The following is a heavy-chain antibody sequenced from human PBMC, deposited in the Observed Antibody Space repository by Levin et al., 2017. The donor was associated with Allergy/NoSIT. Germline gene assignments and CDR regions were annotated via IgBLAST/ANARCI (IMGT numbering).Heavy chain of an antibody. J-gene: IGHJ4*02. D-gene: IGHD6-19*01. CDR1: GYTFTGYY. CDR2: INPNSGGT. Sequence: PVASVKVSCKASGYTFTGYYMHWVRQAPGQGLEWMGWINPNSGGTNYAQKFQGRVTMTRDTSISTAYMELSRLRSDDTAVYYCARAHWVAVAGTFWNYWGQGTLVTVSS. V-gene: IGHV1-2*02. CDR3: ARAHWVAVAGTFWNY.